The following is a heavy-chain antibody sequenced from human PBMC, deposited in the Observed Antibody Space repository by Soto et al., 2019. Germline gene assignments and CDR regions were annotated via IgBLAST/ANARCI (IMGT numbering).Heavy chain of an antibody. Sequence: NPSETLSLTCAVSGFFISSGNYWGWIRKPPGKGLEWIGSIFHGGNTYCNPSLKSRVTISVDMSKNQFSLKLNSVTAADTAVYYCARARWYDAFDVWGQGTVVTVSS. CDR1: GFFISSGNY. J-gene: IGHJ3*01. D-gene: IGHD2-15*01. CDR2: IFHGGNT. CDR3: ARARWYDAFDV. V-gene: IGHV4-38-2*01.